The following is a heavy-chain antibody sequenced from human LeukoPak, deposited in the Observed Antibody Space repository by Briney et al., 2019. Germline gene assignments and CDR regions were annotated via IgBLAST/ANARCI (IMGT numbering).Heavy chain of an antibody. CDR2: ISYDGSNK. J-gene: IGHJ3*02. Sequence: GGSLRLSCAASGFTFSSYAMHWVRQAPGKGLEWVAVISYDGSNKYYADSVKGRFTISRDNAKHSLYLQMTSLRAEDTAVYYCARGGTIFGVLINAFDIWGQGTMVTVSS. V-gene: IGHV3-30-3*01. CDR1: GFTFSSYA. CDR3: ARGGTIFGVLINAFDI. D-gene: IGHD3-3*01.